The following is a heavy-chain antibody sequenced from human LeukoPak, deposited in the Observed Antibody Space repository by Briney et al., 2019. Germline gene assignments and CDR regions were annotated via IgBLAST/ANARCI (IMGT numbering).Heavy chain of an antibody. CDR3: ARDLIAAGSEYYYYGMDV. J-gene: IGHJ6*02. D-gene: IGHD6-13*01. V-gene: IGHV3-30*03. Sequence: GGSLRLSCAASGFTFSSYGMHWVRQAPGKGLEWVAVISYDGSNKYYADSVKGRFTISRDNSKNTLYLQMNGLRAEDTAVYYCARDLIAAGSEYYYYGMDVWGQGTTVTVSS. CDR2: ISYDGSNK. CDR1: GFTFSSYG.